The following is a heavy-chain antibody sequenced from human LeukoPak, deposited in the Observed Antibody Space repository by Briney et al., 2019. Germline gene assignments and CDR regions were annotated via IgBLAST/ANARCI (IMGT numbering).Heavy chain of an antibody. Sequence: KPSETLSLTCAVSGYSISSGYYWGWIRPPPGKGLEWIGSIYHSGSTYYNPSLKSRVTISVDTSKNQFSLKLSSVTAADTAVYYCARHPPTDSSGYNGWFDPWGQGTLVTVSS. V-gene: IGHV4-38-2*01. D-gene: IGHD3-22*01. CDR3: ARHPPTDSSGYNGWFDP. J-gene: IGHJ5*02. CDR2: IYHSGST. CDR1: GYSISSGYY.